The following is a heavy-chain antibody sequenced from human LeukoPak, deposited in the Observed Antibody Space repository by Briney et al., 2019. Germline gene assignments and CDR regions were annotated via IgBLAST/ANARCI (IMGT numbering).Heavy chain of an antibody. V-gene: IGHV3-21*01. J-gene: IGHJ6*03. D-gene: IGHD2/OR15-2a*01. CDR3: ARGCPHSTTTCYYMDV. CDR2: ISSSSSYI. Sequence: PGGSLRLSCAASGFTLSTYSMNWVRQAPGKGLEWVSSISSSSSYIYYADSVKGRFTISRDNARTSLYLQMNSLRAEDTAVYYCARGCPHSTTTCYYMDVWGKGTTVTVSS. CDR1: GFTLSTYS.